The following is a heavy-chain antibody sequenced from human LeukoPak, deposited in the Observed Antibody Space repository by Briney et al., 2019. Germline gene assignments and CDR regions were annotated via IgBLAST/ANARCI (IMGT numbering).Heavy chain of an antibody. V-gene: IGHV1-18*01. D-gene: IGHD2-15*01. Sequence: VAAGKLSFKASGYTFTSYGISRVRQAPGPGLEWLGGIGTYNGNTNYAQTLPGRVTITTHTATITTTLHLRSLSSDDTAVYYCARQSHGGRSGGRCYTGFDYWGEGTLVTVSS. CDR3: ARQSHGGRSGGRCYTGFDY. J-gene: IGHJ4*02. CDR1: GYTFTSYG. CDR2: IGTYNGNT.